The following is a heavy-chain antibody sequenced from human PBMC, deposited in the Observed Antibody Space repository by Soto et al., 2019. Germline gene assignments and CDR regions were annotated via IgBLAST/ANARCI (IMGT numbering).Heavy chain of an antibody. J-gene: IGHJ4*02. V-gene: IGHV3-53*01. Sequence: QLVESGGGLFQAGGSTRLSCLVSGFTVSTCDMAWVRQAPGKGLEWASVIQSGGATYYPDSAQGRFTISRDNSKNTVYLQMSSLRMEDTGVYSCVRVLYDSGVVDFWGQGSLITVS. CDR3: VRVLYDSGVVDF. D-gene: IGHD5-12*01. CDR1: GFTVSTCD. CDR2: IQSGGAT.